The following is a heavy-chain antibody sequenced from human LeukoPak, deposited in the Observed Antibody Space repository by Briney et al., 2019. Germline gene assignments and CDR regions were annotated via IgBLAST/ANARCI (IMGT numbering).Heavy chain of an antibody. CDR2: IYPGDSDT. J-gene: IGHJ6*02. CDR1: GYSFTSYW. CDR3: ASAMDYYYYGMDV. Sequence: TGEPLKISCKGSGYSFTSYWIGWVRPMPGKGLEWMGIIYPGDSDTRYSPSFQGQVTISADKSISTAYLQWSSLKASDTAMYYCASAMDYYYYGMDVWGQGTTVTVSS. V-gene: IGHV5-51*01.